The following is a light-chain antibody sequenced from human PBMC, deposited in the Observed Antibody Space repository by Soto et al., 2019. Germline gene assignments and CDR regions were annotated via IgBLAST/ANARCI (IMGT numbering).Light chain of an antibody. Sequence: QSVLTQPRSVSGSPGQSVTISCSGTSSNVGDYNFVSWYQQHPGKVPKLIIYDVHKRPSGVPDRFSGSKSGNTASLTIPGLQAEDEAYYFCCSYAGIYTLIFAGGTKVTVL. CDR3: CSYAGIYTLI. J-gene: IGLJ2*01. CDR2: DVH. CDR1: SSNVGDYNF. V-gene: IGLV2-11*01.